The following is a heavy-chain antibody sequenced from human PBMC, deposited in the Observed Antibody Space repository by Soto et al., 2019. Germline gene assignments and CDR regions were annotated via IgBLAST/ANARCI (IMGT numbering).Heavy chain of an antibody. J-gene: IGHJ5*02. CDR3: AREIVTAGGNNYFDP. CDR1: GGTVASSHW. V-gene: IGHV4-4*02. Sequence: SETLSFTCGVSGGTVASSHWWSWARQSPSRGLEWIGNVYHTGDTNFNPSLQSRVTFSVDKSNNQFSLRLTSLTAADTAVYFCAREIVTAGGNNYFDPWGPGTLVTVSS. D-gene: IGHD2-21*02. CDR2: VYHTGDT.